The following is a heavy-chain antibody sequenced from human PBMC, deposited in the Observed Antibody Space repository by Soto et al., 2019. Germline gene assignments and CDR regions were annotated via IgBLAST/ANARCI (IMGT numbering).Heavy chain of an antibody. Sequence: GGSVRLSCAASGFSLANYPMNWVRQTPGKGLEWVSYISPRGETIYYTESVQGRFTISRDNARNSMSLQMNSLRDEDTALYYCAKGLNINVGPPYYSVSWCQGVLVTV. V-gene: IGHV3-48*02. CDR1: GFSLANYP. J-gene: IGHJ4*02. D-gene: IGHD3-10*02. CDR2: ISPRGETI. CDR3: AKGLNINVGPPYYSVS.